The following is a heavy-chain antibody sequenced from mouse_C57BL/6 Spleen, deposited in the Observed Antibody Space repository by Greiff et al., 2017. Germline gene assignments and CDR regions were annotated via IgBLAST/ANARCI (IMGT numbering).Heavy chain of an antibody. CDR1: GYAFSSSW. Sequence: QVQLKQSGPELVKPGASVKISCKASGYAFSSSWMNWVKQRPGKGLEWLGRIYPGDGDTNYNGKFKGKATLTADKSSSTAYMQLSSLTSEDSAVYFCARSSPYDYVDYWGQGTTLTVSS. V-gene: IGHV1-82*01. CDR2: IYPGDGDT. CDR3: ARSSPYDYVDY. D-gene: IGHD2-3*01. J-gene: IGHJ2*01.